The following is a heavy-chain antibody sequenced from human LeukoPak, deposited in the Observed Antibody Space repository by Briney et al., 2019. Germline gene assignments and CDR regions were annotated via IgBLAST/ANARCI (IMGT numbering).Heavy chain of an antibody. J-gene: IGHJ3*02. CDR2: FDPEDGET. V-gene: IGHV1-24*01. D-gene: IGHD3-22*01. CDR1: GYTLTELS. CDR3: ATDRPPYYYDSSGLYAFDT. Sequence: ASVKVSCKVSGYTLTELSMHWVRRAPGKGLEWMGGFDPEDGETIYAQKFQGRVTMTEDTSTDTAYMELSSLRSEDTAVYYCATDRPPYYYDSSGLYAFDTWGQGTMVTVSS.